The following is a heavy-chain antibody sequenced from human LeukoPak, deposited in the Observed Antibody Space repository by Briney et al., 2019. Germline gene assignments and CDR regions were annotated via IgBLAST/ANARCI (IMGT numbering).Heavy chain of an antibody. J-gene: IGHJ4*02. D-gene: IGHD5-18*01. V-gene: IGHV4-59*11. CDR3: TTIKRGNIFGYFDF. Sequence: PSETLSLTCTVSGGSMTTHHWNWIRQTPGKGLEWIGYVFDSGRTKENPSLKSRVTLSADTSKNQLSLRLSSATAADTAVYYCTTIKRGNIFGYFDFWGQGILVIVSS. CDR2: VFDSGRT. CDR1: GGSMTTHH.